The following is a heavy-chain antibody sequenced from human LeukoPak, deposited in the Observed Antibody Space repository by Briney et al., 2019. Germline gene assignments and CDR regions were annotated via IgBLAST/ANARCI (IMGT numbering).Heavy chain of an antibody. Sequence: NLGESLKISCKGSGYSFTSYWIGWVRQLPGKGLEWMGIIYPGDSDTRYSPSFQGQVTISADKSISTAYLQWRSLKASDTAMYYCARHAPGSYFDYWGQGTLVTVSS. CDR1: GYSFTSYW. CDR2: IYPGDSDT. CDR3: ARHAPGSYFDY. V-gene: IGHV5-51*01. J-gene: IGHJ4*02.